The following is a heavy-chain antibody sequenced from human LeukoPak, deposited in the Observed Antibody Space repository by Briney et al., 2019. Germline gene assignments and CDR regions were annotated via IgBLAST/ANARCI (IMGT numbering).Heavy chain of an antibody. V-gene: IGHV1-69*05. Sequence: SVKVSCKASGGTFSSYAISWVRQAPGQGLEWMGGIIPIFGTANYAQKFQGRVTITRDTSTNTLYMELSSLRSEDTAVYYCARDQAAITTPLAWSFALWGRGTLVTVSS. CDR3: ARDQAAITTPLAWSFAL. J-gene: IGHJ2*01. CDR1: GGTFSSYA. D-gene: IGHD1-14*01. CDR2: IIPIFGTA.